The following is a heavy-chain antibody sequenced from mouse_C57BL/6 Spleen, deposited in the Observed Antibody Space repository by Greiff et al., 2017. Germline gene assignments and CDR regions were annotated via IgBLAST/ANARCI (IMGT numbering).Heavy chain of an antibody. J-gene: IGHJ2*01. Sequence: VKVEESGPGLVQPSQSLSITCTVSGFSLTSYGVHWVRQSPGKGLEWLGVIWSGGSTDYNAAFISRLSISKDNSKSQVFFKMNSLQADDTAIYYCARNGYDLLYFDYWGQGTTLTVSS. V-gene: IGHV2-2*01. CDR1: GFSLTSYG. CDR2: IWSGGST. CDR3: ARNGYDLLYFDY. D-gene: IGHD2-2*01.